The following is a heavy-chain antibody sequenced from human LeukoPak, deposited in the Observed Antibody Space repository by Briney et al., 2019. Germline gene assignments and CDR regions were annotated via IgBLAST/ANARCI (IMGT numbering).Heavy chain of an antibody. V-gene: IGHV3-9*01. Sequence: PGGSLRLSCAASGFTFDDYAMHWVRQAPGKGLEWFSGISWNSGSIGYAHSVKGRFTISRDNAKNSLYLQMNSLRAEDTALYYCAKGSLWWATVESSNWFGPWGEGTLVTVSS. J-gene: IGHJ5*02. CDR1: GFTFDDYA. CDR3: AKGSLWWATVESSNWFGP. CDR2: ISWNSGSI. D-gene: IGHD4-23*01.